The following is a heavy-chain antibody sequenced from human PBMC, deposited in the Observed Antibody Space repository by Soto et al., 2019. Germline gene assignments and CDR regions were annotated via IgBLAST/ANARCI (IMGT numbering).Heavy chain of an antibody. Sequence: SVKVSCKASGGSLSNYGISWVRQAPGQGLEWMGGIIPVFGTANYAQKFQGRVTITADKSTSTAYMELSSLRSEDTAVYYCARDPYDSSGYFDYWGQGTLVTVSS. V-gene: IGHV1-69*06. CDR2: IIPVFGTA. CDR1: GGSLSNYG. J-gene: IGHJ4*02. D-gene: IGHD3-22*01. CDR3: ARDPYDSSGYFDY.